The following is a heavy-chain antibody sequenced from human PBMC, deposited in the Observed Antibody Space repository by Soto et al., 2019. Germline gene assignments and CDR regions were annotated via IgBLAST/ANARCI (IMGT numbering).Heavy chain of an antibody. CDR1: GYTFTSYD. CDR2: MNPNSGNT. Sequence: QVQLVQSGAEVKKPGASVKVSCKASGYTFTSYDINWVRQATGQGLEWMGWMNPNSGNTGYAQKLQGRVTMTRNTSISTAYMELSSLRSEDTAVYYCARGSITIFGVVITNFDYWGQGTLVTVSS. V-gene: IGHV1-8*01. D-gene: IGHD3-3*01. CDR3: ARGSITIFGVVITNFDY. J-gene: IGHJ4*02.